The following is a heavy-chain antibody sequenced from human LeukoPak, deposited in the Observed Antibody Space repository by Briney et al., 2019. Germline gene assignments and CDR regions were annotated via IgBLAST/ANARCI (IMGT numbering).Heavy chain of an antibody. CDR3: AKMGWTAYDYTNY. V-gene: IGHV3-23*01. J-gene: IGHJ4*02. D-gene: IGHD5-12*01. CDR1: GITFSRYA. Sequence: GGSLRLSCAASGITFSRYAMSWVRQAPGKGLEWVSVISDSGADTYYTDSVKGRFTISRDSSKNTLYLQMNSLRAEDTAVYYRAKMGWTAYDYTNYWGQGTLVTVSS. CDR2: ISDSGADT.